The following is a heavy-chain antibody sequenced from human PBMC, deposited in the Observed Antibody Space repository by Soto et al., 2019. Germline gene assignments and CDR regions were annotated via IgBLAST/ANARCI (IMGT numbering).Heavy chain of an antibody. V-gene: IGHV3-23*01. CDR2: ISGSGGST. J-gene: IGHJ4*02. CDR1: GFTFSSYA. Sequence: GGSLRLSCAASGFTFSSYAMSWVRQAPGKGLEWVSAISGSGGSTYYADSVKGRFTISRDNSKNTLFLQMNSLRAEDTAVYYCAKRPTYYYDSSGYYFDYWGQGTLVTVSS. D-gene: IGHD3-22*01. CDR3: AKRPTYYYDSSGYYFDY.